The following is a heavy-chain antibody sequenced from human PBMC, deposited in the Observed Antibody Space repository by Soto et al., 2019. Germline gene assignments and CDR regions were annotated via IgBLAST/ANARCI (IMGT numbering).Heavy chain of an antibody. D-gene: IGHD3-10*01. Sequence: GASVKVSCKASGGTFSSYAISWVRQAPGQGLEWMGGIIPIFGTANYAQKFQGRVTITADTSTSTVYMELSSLRSEDTAVYYCARDNADYYGSGAGDDYWGQGTLVTVSS. CDR3: ARDNADYYGSGAGDDY. J-gene: IGHJ4*02. CDR2: IIPIFGTA. V-gene: IGHV1-69*06. CDR1: GGTFSSYA.